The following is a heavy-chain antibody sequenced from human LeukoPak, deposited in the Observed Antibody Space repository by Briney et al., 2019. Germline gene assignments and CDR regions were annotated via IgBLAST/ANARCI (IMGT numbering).Heavy chain of an antibody. Sequence: QPGGSLRLSCAASGFTFSSYEMNWVRQAPGKGLEWVSYISSSGSTIYYADSVKGRFTISRDSSKNTLYLQMNSLRAEDTAIYYCARVIRAAPGKGYFDYWGQGTLVTVSS. J-gene: IGHJ4*02. D-gene: IGHD6-13*01. CDR3: ARVIRAAPGKGYFDY. V-gene: IGHV3-48*03. CDR2: ISSSGSTI. CDR1: GFTFSSYE.